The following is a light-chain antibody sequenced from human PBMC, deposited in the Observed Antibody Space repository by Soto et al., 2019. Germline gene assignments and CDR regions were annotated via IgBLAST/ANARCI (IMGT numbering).Light chain of an antibody. CDR2: AAT. CDR3: QQYHHWPPLT. CDR1: RSFSINS. J-gene: IGKJ4*01. V-gene: IGKV3-20*01. Sequence: EIVLTQSPGTLSLSPGERATLSCRPSRSFSINSLAWYQHKRGQAPRLLIYAATVRATAVPDRFNGSGSGTDFALTISRLEPEDSAMYYCQQYHHWPPLTFGGGTKVEIK.